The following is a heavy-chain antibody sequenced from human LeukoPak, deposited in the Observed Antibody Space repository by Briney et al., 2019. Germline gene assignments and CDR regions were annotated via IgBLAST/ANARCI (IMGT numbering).Heavy chain of an antibody. Sequence: GGSLRLSCAASGFTFGSYSMNWVRQAPGKGLEWVSSISSSSSYIYYADSVKGRFTISRDNAKNSLYLQMNSLRAEDTAVYYCAPSYGSGSYFGYWGQGTLVTVSS. J-gene: IGHJ4*02. CDR2: ISSSSSYI. CDR3: APSYGSGSYFGY. D-gene: IGHD3-10*01. CDR1: GFTFGSYS. V-gene: IGHV3-21*01.